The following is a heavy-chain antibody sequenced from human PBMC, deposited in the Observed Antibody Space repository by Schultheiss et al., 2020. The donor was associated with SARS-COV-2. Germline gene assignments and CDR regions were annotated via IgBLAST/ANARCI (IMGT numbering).Heavy chain of an antibody. D-gene: IGHD5-18*01. J-gene: IGHJ4*02. V-gene: IGHV4-39*01. CDR1: GGSISSSSYY. CDR2: IYYSGST. CDR3: ARSRGYSYGYWNDY. Sequence: SQTLSLTCTVSGGSISSSSYYWGWIRQPPGKGLEWIGSIYYSGSTYYNPSLKSRVTISVDTSKNQFSLKLSSVTAADTAVYYCARSRGYSYGYWNDYWGQGTLVTVSS.